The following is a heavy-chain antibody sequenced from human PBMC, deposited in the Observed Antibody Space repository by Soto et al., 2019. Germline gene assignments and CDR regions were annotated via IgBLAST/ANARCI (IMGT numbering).Heavy chain of an antibody. J-gene: IGHJ3*02. CDR1: GGSISSYY. CDR3: ARGRGGWFINQLLNAFDI. Sequence: QVQLQESGPGLVKPSETLSLTCTVSGGSISSYYWSWIRQPPGKGLEWIGYIYYSGSTNYNPSLMMRVNISVDTSKNQFSLKLSSVTAADTAVYYCARGRGGWFINQLLNAFDIWGQGTMVTVSS. V-gene: IGHV4-59*01. D-gene: IGHD2-2*01. CDR2: IYYSGST.